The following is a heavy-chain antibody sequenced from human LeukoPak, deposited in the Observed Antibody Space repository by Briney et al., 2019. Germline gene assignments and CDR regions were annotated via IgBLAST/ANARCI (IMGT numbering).Heavy chain of an antibody. D-gene: IGHD4-17*01. CDR2: ISSSSSYI. CDR1: GFTFSSYS. Sequence: GSLRLSCAASGFTFSSYSMNWVRQAPGKGLEWVSSISSSSSYIYYADSVKGRFTISRDNAKNSLYLQMNSLRAEDTAVYYCARDSQYGDVNWFDPWGQGTLVTVSS. V-gene: IGHV3-21*01. J-gene: IGHJ5*02. CDR3: ARDSQYGDVNWFDP.